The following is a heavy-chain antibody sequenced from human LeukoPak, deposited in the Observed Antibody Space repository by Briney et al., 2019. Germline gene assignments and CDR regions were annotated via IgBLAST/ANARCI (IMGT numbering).Heavy chain of an antibody. CDR2: ISYDGSNK. J-gene: IGHJ5*02. CDR3: AKGDGIAAADWFDP. V-gene: IGHV3-30*18. D-gene: IGHD6-13*01. Sequence: GRSLRLSCAASGFTFSSYGMHWVRQAPGKGLEWVAVISYDGSNKYYADSVKGRFTISRDNSKNTLYLQMNSLRAEDTAVYYCAKGDGIAAADWFDPWGQGTLVTVSS. CDR1: GFTFSSYG.